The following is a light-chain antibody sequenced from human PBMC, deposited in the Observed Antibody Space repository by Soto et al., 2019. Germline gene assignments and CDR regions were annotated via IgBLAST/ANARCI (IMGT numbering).Light chain of an antibody. Sequence: DIQMTQSPSSLSASVGDRVTITCQASQDISNYLNWYRQRTGKAPQLLIYEASNLQTGVSSRFSGSGSGTDFTFTISSLQPEDIATYYCQHYDHFPVTFGGGTKVEIK. CDR3: QHYDHFPVT. CDR2: EAS. J-gene: IGKJ4*01. CDR1: QDISNY. V-gene: IGKV1-33*01.